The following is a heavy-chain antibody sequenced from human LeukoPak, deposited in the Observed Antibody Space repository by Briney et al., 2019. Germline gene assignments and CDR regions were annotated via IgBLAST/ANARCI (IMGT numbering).Heavy chain of an antibody. CDR1: GFTFSSYG. CDR2: IWYDGSNK. CDR3: ARDIGHGDYVPGFDY. V-gene: IGHV3-33*01. Sequence: GGSLRLSCAASGFTFSSYGMHWVRQAPGKGLEWVAVIWYDGSNKYYADSVKGRFTISRDNSKNTLYLQMNSLRAEDTAVYYCARDIGHGDYVPGFDYWGQGTLVTVSS. J-gene: IGHJ4*02. D-gene: IGHD4-17*01.